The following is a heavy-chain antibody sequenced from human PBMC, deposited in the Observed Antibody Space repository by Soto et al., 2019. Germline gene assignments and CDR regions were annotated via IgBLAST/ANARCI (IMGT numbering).Heavy chain of an antibody. CDR2: IYYSGST. Sequence: SETLSLTCTVSGGSISSSSYYWGWIRQPPGKGLEWIGSIYYSGSTYYNPSLKSRATISVDTSKNQLSLKLSSVTAADTAVYYCASHTSPYSSGWDDYYYYYGMDVWGQGTTVTVSS. V-gene: IGHV4-39*01. CDR3: ASHTSPYSSGWDDYYYYYGMDV. CDR1: GGSISSSSYY. J-gene: IGHJ6*02. D-gene: IGHD6-19*01.